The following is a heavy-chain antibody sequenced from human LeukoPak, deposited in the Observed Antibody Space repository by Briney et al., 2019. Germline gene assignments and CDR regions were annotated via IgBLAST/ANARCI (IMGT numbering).Heavy chain of an antibody. CDR1: GFTFSSYS. V-gene: IGHV3-21*01. J-gene: IGHJ6*02. CDR3: ARDIPDSSGWSAYYYGTDV. D-gene: IGHD6-19*01. Sequence: GGSLILSCAASGFTFSSYSMNWVRQAPGKGLEWVSSISSSSSYIYYADSVKGRFTISRDNAKNSLYLQMNSLRAEDTAVYYCARDIPDSSGWSAYYYGTDVWGQGTTVTVSS. CDR2: ISSSSSYI.